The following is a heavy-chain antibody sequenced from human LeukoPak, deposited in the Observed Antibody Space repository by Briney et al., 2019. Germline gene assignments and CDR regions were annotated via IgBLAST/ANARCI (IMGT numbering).Heavy chain of an antibody. CDR2: INPNSGGT. V-gene: IGHV1-2*06. J-gene: IGHJ4*02. CDR1: GYTFTGYY. CDR3: AKGGSYSADYFDY. Sequence: ASVKASCKASGYTFTGYYMHWVRQAPGQGLEWMGRINPNSGGTNYAQKFQGRVTMTRDTSISTAYMELSRLRSDDTAVYYCAKGGSYSADYFDYWGQGTLVTVSS. D-gene: IGHD1-26*01.